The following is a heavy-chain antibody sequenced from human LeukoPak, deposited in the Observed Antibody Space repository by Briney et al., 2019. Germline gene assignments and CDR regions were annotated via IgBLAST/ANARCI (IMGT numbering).Heavy chain of an antibody. J-gene: IGHJ4*02. Sequence: ASVKFSCKASGYTFSGYYMHWVRLAPGQGLEWMGWINANSGDTKCAQKFQGRVTMTRDTSISTAYMELSRLSSDDTAVYYCARLKPPDDDWGQGTLVTVSS. CDR1: GYTFSGYY. CDR2: INANSGDT. V-gene: IGHV1-2*02. CDR3: ARLKPPDDD.